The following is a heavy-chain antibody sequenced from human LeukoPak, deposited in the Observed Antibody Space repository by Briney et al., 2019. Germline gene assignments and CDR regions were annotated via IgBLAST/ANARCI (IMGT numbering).Heavy chain of an antibody. CDR1: GFTFSTYA. Sequence: GGSLRLSCAVSGFTFSTYAMSWVRQAPGEGLEWVSAISGSGGSTYYADSVKGRFTISRDNSKNTLYLQMNSLRAEDTAVYYCAKGAGSENFQHWGQGTLVTVSP. CDR3: AKGAGSENFQH. CDR2: ISGSGGST. V-gene: IGHV3-23*01. J-gene: IGHJ1*01.